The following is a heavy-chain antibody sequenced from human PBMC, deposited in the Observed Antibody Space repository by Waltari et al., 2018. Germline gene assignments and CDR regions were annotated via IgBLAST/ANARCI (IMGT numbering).Heavy chain of an antibody. J-gene: IGHJ4*02. V-gene: IGHV3-23*01. D-gene: IGHD3-22*01. Sequence: EEHLLESGGGLAQPGGSLRLSCAASGFTFSCYAMSWVRQAPGKGLEWVSGISDSGVITKYADSVKGRFTVSRDNSKNTVFLHLNSLRAEDTAIYYCARHLYSIDYLELAKWGQGTLVTVSS. CDR2: ISDSGVIT. CDR1: GFTFSCYA. CDR3: ARHLYSIDYLELAK.